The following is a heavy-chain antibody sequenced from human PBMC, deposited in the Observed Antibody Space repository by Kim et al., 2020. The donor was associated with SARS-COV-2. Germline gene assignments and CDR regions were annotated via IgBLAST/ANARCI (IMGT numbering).Heavy chain of an antibody. Sequence: ASVKVSCKASGHTFTTYALIWLRQAPGQGLEWMGWVNTNTGNPTYAQGFTGRFVFSLDTSAATAYLQISSLKAEYTAVYYCASGTGALDNWAQGTLVTVS. CDR2: VNTNTGNP. V-gene: IGHV7-4-1*02. J-gene: IGHJ4*02. CDR1: GHTFTTYA. D-gene: IGHD7-27*01. CDR3: ASGTGALDN.